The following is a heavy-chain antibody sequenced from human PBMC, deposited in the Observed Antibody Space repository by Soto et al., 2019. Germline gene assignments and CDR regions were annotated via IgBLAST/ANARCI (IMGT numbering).Heavy chain of an antibody. CDR3: AKDRAWWFGAPEAFDI. CDR2: ISGSGGST. J-gene: IGHJ3*02. V-gene: IGHV3-23*01. Sequence: GGSLRLSCAASGFTFSSYAMSWVRQAPGKGLEWVSAISGSGGSTYYADSVKGRFTISRDNSKNTLYLQMNSLRAEDTAVYYCAKDRAWWFGAPEAFDIWGQGTMVTVSS. CDR1: GFTFSSYA. D-gene: IGHD2-8*02.